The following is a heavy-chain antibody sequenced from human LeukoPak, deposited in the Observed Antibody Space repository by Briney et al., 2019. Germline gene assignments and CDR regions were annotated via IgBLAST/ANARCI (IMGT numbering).Heavy chain of an antibody. CDR2: ISSSSSYI. V-gene: IGHV3-21*01. Sequence: GGSLRLSCAASGFTFSSYSMNWVRQAPGKGLEWVSSISSSSSYIYYADSVKGRFTISRDNAKNSLYLQMNSLRAEDTAVYYCARGSYGSGSYSSGNFDYWGQGTLVTVSS. D-gene: IGHD3-10*01. J-gene: IGHJ4*02. CDR1: GFTFSSYS. CDR3: ARGSYGSGSYSSGNFDY.